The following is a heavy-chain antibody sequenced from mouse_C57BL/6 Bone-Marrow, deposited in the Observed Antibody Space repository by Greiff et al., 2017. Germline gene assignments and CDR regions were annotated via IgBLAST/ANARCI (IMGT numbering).Heavy chain of an antibody. Sequence: QVHVKQPGAELVKPGASVKMSCKASGYTFTSYWIPWVKQRPGQGLEWIGDIYPGSGSTNYNEKFKSKATLTVDKTSSTAYMQLSSLTSEDSAVYYCARPWAWFAYWGQGTLVTVSA. CDR2: IYPGSGST. CDR3: ARPWAWFAY. J-gene: IGHJ3*01. V-gene: IGHV1-55*01. CDR1: GYTFTSYW.